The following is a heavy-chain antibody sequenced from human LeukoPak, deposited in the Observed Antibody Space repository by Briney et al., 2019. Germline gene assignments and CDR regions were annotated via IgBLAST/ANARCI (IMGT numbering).Heavy chain of an antibody. J-gene: IGHJ6*02. CDR2: IKQDGSEK. V-gene: IGHV3-7*04. CDR3: GRAMDV. Sequence: GGSLRLSCAASGFTFSTHWMNWVRQAPGKGLEWVANIKQDGSEKHYVDSVKGRFTISRDNAKNSVYLQMNSLRVEDTAVYYCGRAMDVWGQGTTVTVSS. CDR1: GFTFSTHW.